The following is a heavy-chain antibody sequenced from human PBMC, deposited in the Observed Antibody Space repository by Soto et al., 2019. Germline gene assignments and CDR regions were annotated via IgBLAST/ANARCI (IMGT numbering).Heavy chain of an antibody. CDR2: MNPNSGNT. Sequence: ASVKVSCKASGYTFTIYDINWVLQATGQGLEWMGWMNPNSGNTGYAQKFQGRVTMTRNTSISTAYMELSSLRSEDTAVYYCARGWAEDIVLMVYAIAFSFDPCGQGTLVTVSS. J-gene: IGHJ5*02. CDR3: ARGWAEDIVLMVYAIAFSFDP. CDR1: GYTFTIYD. V-gene: IGHV1-8*01. D-gene: IGHD2-8*01.